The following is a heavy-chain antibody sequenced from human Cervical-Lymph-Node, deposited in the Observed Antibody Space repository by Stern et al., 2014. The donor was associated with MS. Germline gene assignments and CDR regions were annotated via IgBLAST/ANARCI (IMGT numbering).Heavy chain of an antibody. J-gene: IGHJ4*02. D-gene: IGHD3-10*01. Sequence: QVTLRESGPTLLKPTQTLTLTCSFSGFSLTTRDVAVGWIRQPPGKALEWLALIYWDDDERYSQSLKNRLSISKDTFRNRVVLTMTGMDPVDTGTYFCARRMVRSDYFDYWGQGILVTVSS. CDR1: GFSLTTRDVA. CDR3: ARRMVRSDYFDY. CDR2: IYWDDDE. V-gene: IGHV2-5*02.